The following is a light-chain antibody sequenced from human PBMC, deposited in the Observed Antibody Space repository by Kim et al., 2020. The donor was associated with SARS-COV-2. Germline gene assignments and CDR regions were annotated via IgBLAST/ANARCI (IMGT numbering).Light chain of an antibody. CDR1: PSNIGGNA. J-gene: IGLJ3*02. Sequence: QRVTISCSASPSNIGGNAVNWYQQLPGTAPKLLIYSNNQLPSGVPDRFSGSKSGTSAFLAISGLQSEDEAVYYCAAWDDRLNGLWVFGGGTQLTVL. CDR2: SNN. CDR3: AAWDDRLNGLWV. V-gene: IGLV1-44*01.